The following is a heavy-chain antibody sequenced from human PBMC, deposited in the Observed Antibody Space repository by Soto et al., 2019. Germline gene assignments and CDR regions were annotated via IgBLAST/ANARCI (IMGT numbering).Heavy chain of an antibody. CDR2: INPMFNST. V-gene: IGHV1-69*01. D-gene: IGHD3-9*01. J-gene: IGHJ4*02. CDR1: GGTFDHAA. CDR3: ARQIFAADY. Sequence: QVQLVQSGAEVKKPGSSVKVSCEAPGGTFDHAAITWVRQAPGQGLEWVGGINPMFNSTHYAQKFQGRVTITADAVTSTAFMELRGLTSDATAVYYCARQIFAADYWGQGT.